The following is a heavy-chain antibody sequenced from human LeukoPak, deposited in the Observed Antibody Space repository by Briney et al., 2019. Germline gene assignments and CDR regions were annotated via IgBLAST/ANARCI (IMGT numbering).Heavy chain of an antibody. Sequence: SQTLSLTCAISGDSVSSNSAAWNWIRQSPSRGLEWLGWTYYRSKWYNDYAVSVKSRITINPDTSKNQFSLQLNSVTPEDTAVYYCARGALAGSGWSRTHFDYWGQGTLVTVSS. D-gene: IGHD6-19*01. V-gene: IGHV6-1*01. J-gene: IGHJ4*02. CDR2: TYYRSKWYN. CDR1: GDSVSSNSAA. CDR3: ARGALAGSGWSRTHFDY.